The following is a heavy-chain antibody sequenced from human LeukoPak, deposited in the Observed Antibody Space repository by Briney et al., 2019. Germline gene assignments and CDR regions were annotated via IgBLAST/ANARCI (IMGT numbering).Heavy chain of an antibody. V-gene: IGHV3-7*03. CDR2: IKEDGSVI. D-gene: IGHD3-10*01. J-gene: IGHJ4*02. CDR3: IGQTPELYGSGSSFHY. CDR1: GFGFSNYW. Sequence: GGSRRLSCLGSGFGFSNYWMTWLRQAPGEGLEWVANIKEDGSVIYYADSVKGRFTISRDNAKRSLYLQMNTLRGEDTAFYCAIGQTPELYGSGSSFHYWGQGTLVTVSS.